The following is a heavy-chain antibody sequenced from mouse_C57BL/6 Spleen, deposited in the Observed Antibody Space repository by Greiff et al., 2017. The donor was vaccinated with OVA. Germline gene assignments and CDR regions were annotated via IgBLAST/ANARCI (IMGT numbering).Heavy chain of an antibody. CDR2: ISYDGSN. Sequence: EVQLVESGPGLVKPSQSLSLTCSVTGYSITSGYYWNWIRQFPGNKLEWMGYISYDGSNNYNPSLKNRISITRDTSKNQFFLKLNSVTTEDTATYYCARENIYYDLDYWGQGTTLTVSS. CDR3: ARENIYYDLDY. V-gene: IGHV3-6*01. D-gene: IGHD2-4*01. J-gene: IGHJ2*01. CDR1: GYSITSGYY.